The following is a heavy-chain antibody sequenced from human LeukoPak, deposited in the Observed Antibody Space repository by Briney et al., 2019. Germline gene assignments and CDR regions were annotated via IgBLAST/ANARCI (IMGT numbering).Heavy chain of an antibody. CDR1: GLTFSTYA. V-gene: IGHV3-23*01. Sequence: PGGSLRLSCAACGLTFSTYAMSWVRQAPGKGLEWVSTVTVDGGTTYYADSVKGRFTISRDNSKNTLYLQMNSLRTEDTAVYYCAKDCCSNTGLFDYWGQGTRVTVSS. CDR3: AKDCCSNTGLFDY. D-gene: IGHD2-2*01. CDR2: VTVDGGTT. J-gene: IGHJ4*02.